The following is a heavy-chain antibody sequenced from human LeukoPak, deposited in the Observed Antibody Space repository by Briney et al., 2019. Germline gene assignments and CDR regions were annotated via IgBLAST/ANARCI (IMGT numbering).Heavy chain of an antibody. CDR3: AKRKRPQYSSSSPWFDP. V-gene: IGHV3-23*01. CDR1: GFTFSSYA. CDR2: ISGSGGST. Sequence: TGGSLRLSCAASGFTFSSYAMSWVRQAPGKGLEWVSAISGSGGSTYYADSVKGRFTISRDNSKNTLYLQMNSLRAEDTAVSYCAKRKRPQYSSSSPWFDPWGQGTLVTVSS. J-gene: IGHJ5*02. D-gene: IGHD6-6*01.